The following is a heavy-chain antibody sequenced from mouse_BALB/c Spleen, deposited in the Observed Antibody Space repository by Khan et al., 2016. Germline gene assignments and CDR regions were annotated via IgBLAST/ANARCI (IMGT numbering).Heavy chain of an antibody. V-gene: IGHV14-3*02. D-gene: IGHD2-4*01. J-gene: IGHJ3*01. Sequence: VQLQQPGAELVKPGASVKLSCTVSGFNIKDNYMHWVNQRPEQGLEWIGRIDPANGNTKYDPKFQDKATITADTSSNTAYLQLSSLTSEDTAVYYCSRGVYDYDFAYWGQGTLVTVSA. CDR1: GFNIKDNY. CDR3: SRGVYDYDFAY. CDR2: IDPANGNT.